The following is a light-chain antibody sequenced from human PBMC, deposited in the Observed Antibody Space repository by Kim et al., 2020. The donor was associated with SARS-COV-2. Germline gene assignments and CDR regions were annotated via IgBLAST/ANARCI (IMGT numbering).Light chain of an antibody. Sequence: DIQMTQSPSSLSASVGDRVTITCRASQGISNYLAWYQQKPGKVPKLLIYAASTLQSGVPSRFSGSGSGTDFTLTISSLQPEDVATYYCQKNNSATWTLGQGNKVEIK. CDR1: QGISNY. V-gene: IGKV1-27*01. CDR3: QKNNSATWT. J-gene: IGKJ1*01. CDR2: AAS.